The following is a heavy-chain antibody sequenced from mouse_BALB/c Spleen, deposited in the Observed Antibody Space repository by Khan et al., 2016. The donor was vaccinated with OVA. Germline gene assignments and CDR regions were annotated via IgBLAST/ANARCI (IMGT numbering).Heavy chain of an antibody. CDR1: GFSLTNYG. CDR2: IWSVGNT. CDR3: ARKRGVHYNMDV. Sequence: QVQLKEPGPGLVQPSQSLSITCTVSGFSLTNYGVHWIRQSPGRGLEWLGLIWSVGNTDYNAAFISRLTISKANTKCQVFFKMNRWQVDDTSIYYCARKRGVHYNMDVWGQGSSVTVSS. V-gene: IGHV2-2*01. J-gene: IGHJ4*01.